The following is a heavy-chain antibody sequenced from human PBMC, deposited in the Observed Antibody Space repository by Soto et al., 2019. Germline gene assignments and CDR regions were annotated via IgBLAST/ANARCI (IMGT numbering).Heavy chain of an antibody. J-gene: IGHJ3*01. Sequence: QVQLVQSGAEVKKPGSSVKVSCKAPGGTFSTYIISWVRQAPGQGLEWMGRIIRIPDITDNAQKFQGRVTFSADKSASTAYMELSSLRSEDTAVYYCARDRITTRGDAFDLWGQGTMVTVSS. CDR2: IIRIPDIT. CDR3: ARDRITTRGDAFDL. D-gene: IGHD3-3*01. V-gene: IGHV1-69*08. CDR1: GGTFSTYI.